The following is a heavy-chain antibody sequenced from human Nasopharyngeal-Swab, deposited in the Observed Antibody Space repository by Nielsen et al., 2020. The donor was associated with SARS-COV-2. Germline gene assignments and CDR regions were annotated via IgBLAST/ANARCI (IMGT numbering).Heavy chain of an antibody. J-gene: IGHJ4*02. V-gene: IGHV1-69*10. D-gene: IGHD5-12*01. CDR2: IIPILGIA. CDR3: ASDHIRGRRYYFDY. Sequence: SVKVSCKASGYTLPTYPMNWVRQAPGQGLEWMGGIIPILGIANYAQKFQGRVTITADKSTSTAYMELSSLRSEDTAVYYCASDHIRGRRYYFDYWGQGTLVTVSS. CDR1: GYTLPTYP.